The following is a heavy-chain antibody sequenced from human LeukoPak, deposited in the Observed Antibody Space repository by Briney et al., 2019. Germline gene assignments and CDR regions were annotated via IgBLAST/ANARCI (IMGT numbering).Heavy chain of an antibody. Sequence: PSETLSLTCTVSGGSISSNTYYWGWIRQPPGKGLEWIGNIYYSGSTYYNPSLRSRVTISADTSKTQYYLKVSSMIAADTAVYYCARLRYSGYEAWGQGTLVTVSS. J-gene: IGHJ5*02. V-gene: IGHV4-39*01. CDR1: GGSISSNTYY. CDR2: IYYSGST. CDR3: ARLRYSGYEA. D-gene: IGHD5-12*01.